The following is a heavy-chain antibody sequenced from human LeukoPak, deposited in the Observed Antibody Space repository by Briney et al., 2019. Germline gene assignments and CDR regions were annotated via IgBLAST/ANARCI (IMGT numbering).Heavy chain of an antibody. D-gene: IGHD6-19*01. CDR2: FYYSGST. CDR3: ARGSKAVAGSNYYYMDV. Sequence: KPSETLSLTCTVSGGSISSYYWSWIRQPPGKGLEWIGYFYYSGSTNYNPSLKSRVTISVDTSKNQFSLKLSSVTAADTAVYYCARGSKAVAGSNYYYMDVWGKGTTVTVSS. CDR1: GGSISSYY. V-gene: IGHV4-59*01. J-gene: IGHJ6*03.